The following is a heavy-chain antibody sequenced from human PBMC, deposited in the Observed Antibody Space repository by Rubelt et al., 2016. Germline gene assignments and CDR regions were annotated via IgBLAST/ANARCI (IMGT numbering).Heavy chain of an antibody. CDR1: GFTFSSYA. D-gene: IGHD3-3*01. V-gene: IGHV3-23*04. CDR3: ARYYERDYFDY. J-gene: IGHJ4*02. CDR2: ISGSGGSI. Sequence: EQLVESGGRVVQPGGSLRLSCGASGFTFSSYAMSWVRPAPGKGLEWVSAISGSGGSIYYADSVKGRFTISRDNSENTLYLQMKSLRAEDTAVYYCARYYERDYFDYWGQGTLVTVSS.